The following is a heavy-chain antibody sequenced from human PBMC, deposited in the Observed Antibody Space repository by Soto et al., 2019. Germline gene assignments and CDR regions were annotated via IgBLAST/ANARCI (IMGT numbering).Heavy chain of an antibody. Sequence: QVQLQESGPGLVKPSQTLTLTCTVSGGSISSGSFYWSWIRQHPGKGLEWIGHISDSGSSYYNPSLESRVTISVDTSKNQFSLKLSAVTAADTAVYFCARTTFDDIFTAYYSLFDYWGQGTLVTVSS. J-gene: IGHJ4*02. CDR2: ISDSGSS. V-gene: IGHV4-31*03. CDR3: ARTTFDDIFTAYYSLFDY. D-gene: IGHD3-9*01. CDR1: GGSISSGSFY.